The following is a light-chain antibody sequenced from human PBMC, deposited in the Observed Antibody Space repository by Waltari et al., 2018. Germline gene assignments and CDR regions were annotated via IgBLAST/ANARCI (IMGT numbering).Light chain of an antibody. CDR3: QQVNNYPLT. CDR2: AAS. CDR1: QAISNY. V-gene: IGKV1-9*01. Sequence: DIQLTQSPSFMSASVGDRVTITCRASQAISNYLAWYQQKPGKAPNTLISAASTLQRGIPSRFSGSGSGTEFTLTIRGLQPEDFATYYCQQVNNYPLTFGGGTTVEIK. J-gene: IGKJ4*01.